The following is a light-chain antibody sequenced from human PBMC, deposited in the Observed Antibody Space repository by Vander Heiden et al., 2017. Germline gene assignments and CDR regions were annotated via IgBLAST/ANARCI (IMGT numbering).Light chain of an antibody. V-gene: IGKV1-39*01. Sequence: DIQLTQFPSSLSASVVDSVTITCRASQSISSYLNWYQQKPGKAPKLLIYAASSLQSGVPSRFSGSGSGTDFTLTISSLQPEDFATYYCQQCYSTPFTFGPGTKVDIK. CDR3: QQCYSTPFT. CDR2: AAS. CDR1: QSISSY. J-gene: IGKJ3*01.